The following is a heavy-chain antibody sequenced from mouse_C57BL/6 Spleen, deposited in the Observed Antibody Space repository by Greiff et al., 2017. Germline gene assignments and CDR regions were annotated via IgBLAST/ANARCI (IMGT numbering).Heavy chain of an antibody. Sequence: VQLQQSGPELVKPGDSVKISCKASGYSFTGYFMNWVMQSHGKSLVWIGRINPYNGDTFYNQKFKGKATLTVDKSSSTAHIELRSLTSEYSAVYYCALITTVVAPFDYWGQGTTLTVSS. J-gene: IGHJ2*01. D-gene: IGHD1-1*01. V-gene: IGHV1-20*01. CDR1: GYSFTGYF. CDR3: ALITTVVAPFDY. CDR2: INPYNGDT.